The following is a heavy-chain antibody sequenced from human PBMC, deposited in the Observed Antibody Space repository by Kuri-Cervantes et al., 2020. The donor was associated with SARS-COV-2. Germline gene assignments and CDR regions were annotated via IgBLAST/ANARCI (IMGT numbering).Heavy chain of an antibody. J-gene: IGHJ4*02. Sequence: GGSLRLSCAASGFTFSSYAMHWVRQAPGKGLEWVAVISYDGSNKYYADSVKGRFTISRDNAKNTLYLQMNGLRAEDTAVYYCAIAAAEFFDYWGQGTLVTVSS. CDR1: GFTFSSYA. V-gene: IGHV3-30-3*01. CDR3: AIAAAEFFDY. CDR2: ISYDGSNK. D-gene: IGHD6-13*01.